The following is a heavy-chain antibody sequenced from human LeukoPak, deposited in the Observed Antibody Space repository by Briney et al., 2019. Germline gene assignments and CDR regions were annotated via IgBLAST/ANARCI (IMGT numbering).Heavy chain of an antibody. CDR1: GYNFTRYW. D-gene: IGHD3-16*01. V-gene: IGHV5-51*01. CDR2: IYPGDSDT. CDR3: ARRGSYAYRGWDY. Sequence: GESLKISCKGSGYNFTRYWIGWVRQMPGKGLEWMGIIYPGDSDTRYSPSFQGQVTISADKSITTAYLQWSSLKASDTAMYYCARRGSYAYRGWDYWGQGTLVTVSS. J-gene: IGHJ4*02.